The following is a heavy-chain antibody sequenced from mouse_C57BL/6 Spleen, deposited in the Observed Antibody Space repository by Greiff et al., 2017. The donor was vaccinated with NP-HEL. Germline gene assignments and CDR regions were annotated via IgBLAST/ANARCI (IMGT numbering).Heavy chain of an antibody. CDR1: GYTFTDYY. D-gene: IGHD1-1*01. CDR2: INPYNGGT. V-gene: IGHV1-19*01. CDR3: ARLSTTVVATGGY. Sequence: EVQLQQSGPVLVKPGASVKMSCKASGYTFTDYYMNWVKQSHGKSLEWIGVINPYNGGTSYNQKFKGKATLTVDKSSSTAYMELNSLTSEDSAVYYCARLSTTVVATGGYWGQGTTLTVSS. J-gene: IGHJ2*01.